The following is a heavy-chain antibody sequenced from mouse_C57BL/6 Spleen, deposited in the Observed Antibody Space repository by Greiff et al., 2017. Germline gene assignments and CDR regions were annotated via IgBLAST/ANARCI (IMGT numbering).Heavy chain of an antibody. CDR2: IYPRSGNT. D-gene: IGHD1-1*01. V-gene: IGHV1-81*01. CDR1: GYTFTSYG. J-gene: IGHJ2*01. CDR3: ARFYYYGSSYRYFDY. Sequence: QVQLQQSGAELARPGASVKLSCKASGYTFTSYGISWVKQRTGQGLEWIGEIYPRSGNTYYNEKFKGKATLTADKSSSTAYMELRSLTSEDSAVYFCARFYYYGSSYRYFDYWGQGTTLTVSS.